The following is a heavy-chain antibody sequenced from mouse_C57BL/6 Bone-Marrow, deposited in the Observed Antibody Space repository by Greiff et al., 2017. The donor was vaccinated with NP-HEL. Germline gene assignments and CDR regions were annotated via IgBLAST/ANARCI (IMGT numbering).Heavy chain of an antibody. J-gene: IGHJ1*03. CDR1: GYTFTEYT. D-gene: IGHD1-1*01. V-gene: IGHV1-62-2*01. Sequence: QVQLQQSGAELVKPGASVKLSCKASGYTFTEYTIHWVKQRSGQGLEWIGWFYPGSGSIKYNEKFKDKAPLTADKSSSTVYMELSRLTSEDSSVYFCARHEERYYGSSYWYFDVWGTGTTVTVSS. CDR3: ARHEERYYGSSYWYFDV. CDR2: FYPGSGSI.